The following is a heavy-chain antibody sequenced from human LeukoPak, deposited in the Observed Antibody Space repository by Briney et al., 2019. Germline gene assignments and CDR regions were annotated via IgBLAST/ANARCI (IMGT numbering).Heavy chain of an antibody. CDR2: ISYDGSNK. V-gene: IGHV3-30*03. CDR1: GFTFSSYG. Sequence: GRSLRLSCAASGFTFSSYGIHWVRQAPGKGLEWVAVISYDGSNKYYADSVKGRFTISRDNSKNTLYLQMNSLRAEDTAVYYCARGPYYYDSSGYDYWGQGTLVTVSS. J-gene: IGHJ4*02. CDR3: ARGPYYYDSSGYDY. D-gene: IGHD3-22*01.